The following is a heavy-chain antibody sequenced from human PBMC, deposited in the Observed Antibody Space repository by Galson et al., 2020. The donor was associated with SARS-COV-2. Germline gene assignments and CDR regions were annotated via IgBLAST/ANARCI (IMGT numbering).Heavy chain of an antibody. CDR2: TKSDGGSI. CDR3: ARGIYCSSTSCRGGYYGMDV. V-gene: IGHV3-74*01. J-gene: IGHJ6*02. D-gene: IGHD2-2*01. CDR1: GFTLSSYW. Sequence: GGSLRLSCAAPGFTLSSYWMHWVRQTPGKGLVWVSRTKSDGGSITYADSVKGRFTISRDKAKNTLYLQMNSLGAADTAVYYCARGIYCSSTSCRGGYYGMDVWGQGTTVTVSS.